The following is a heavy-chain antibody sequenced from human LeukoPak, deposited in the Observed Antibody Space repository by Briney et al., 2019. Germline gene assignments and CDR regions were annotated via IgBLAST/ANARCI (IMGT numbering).Heavy chain of an antibody. J-gene: IGHJ4*02. V-gene: IGHV3-7*05. Sequence: PGGSLRLSCAASGFTFSSYWMSWVRQAPGRGLEWVANINQEGSEKYYVDSVKGRFTISRDNARNALYLQMNSLRAEDTALYYCARDYDYLWGTYRYYYFDYWGQGTLVTASS. D-gene: IGHD3-16*02. CDR3: ARDYDYLWGTYRYYYFDY. CDR2: INQEGSEK. CDR1: GFTFSSYW.